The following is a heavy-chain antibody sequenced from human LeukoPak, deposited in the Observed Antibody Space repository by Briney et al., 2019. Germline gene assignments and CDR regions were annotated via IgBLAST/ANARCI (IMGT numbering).Heavy chain of an antibody. Sequence: SETLSLTCTVSGGSIGSYFWSWIRQPPGKGLEWIGYNSGSTKYNPSLKSRVTISVDTSKNQLSLKLSSVTAADTAVYYCARLYSSSFPLYWGQGTLVTVSS. D-gene: IGHD6-6*01. CDR2: NSGST. J-gene: IGHJ4*02. V-gene: IGHV4-59*08. CDR1: GGSIGSYF. CDR3: ARLYSSSFPLY.